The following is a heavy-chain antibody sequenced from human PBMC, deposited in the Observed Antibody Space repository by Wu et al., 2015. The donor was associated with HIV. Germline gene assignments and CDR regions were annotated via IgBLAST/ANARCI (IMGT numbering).Heavy chain of an antibody. Sequence: QVQLVQSGAEVKKPGASVKVSCKASGDTFTGYYMYWVRQAPGQGLEWMGWINPNNGGTKYAQNFQGRVTMTRDTSISTAYMELTRLRSDDTAVYYCARGSALQYFDLYIYYMDVWGKGTTVTVSS. CDR1: GDTFTGYY. CDR2: INPNNGGT. V-gene: IGHV1-2*02. D-gene: IGHD3-9*01. CDR3: ARGSALQYFDLYIYYMDV. J-gene: IGHJ6*03.